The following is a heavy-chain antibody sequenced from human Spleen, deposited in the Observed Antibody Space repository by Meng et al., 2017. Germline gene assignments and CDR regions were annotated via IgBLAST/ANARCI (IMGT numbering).Heavy chain of an antibody. Sequence: GESLKISCAASGFTFSSYAMHWVRQAPGKGLEWVAVISYDGGNTYYADSVKGRFTISRDNSKNTLYLQMNSLRAEDTAVYYCARGGLWFGEGAFDIWGQGTMVTVSS. V-gene: IGHV3-30*04. CDR1: GFTFSSYA. CDR3: ARGGLWFGEGAFDI. D-gene: IGHD3-10*01. CDR2: ISYDGGNT. J-gene: IGHJ3*02.